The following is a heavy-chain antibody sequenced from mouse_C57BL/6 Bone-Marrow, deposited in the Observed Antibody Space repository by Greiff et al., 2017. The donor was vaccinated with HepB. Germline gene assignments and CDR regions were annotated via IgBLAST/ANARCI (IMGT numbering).Heavy chain of an antibody. V-gene: IGHV5-12*01. J-gene: IGHJ2*01. CDR3: ARLGFDY. CDR2: ISNGGGST. CDR1: GFTFSDYY. Sequence: EEQLVESGGGLVQPGGSLKLSCAASGFTFSDYYMYWVRQTPEKRLEWVAYISNGGGSTYYPDTVKGRFTISRDNAKNTRYLQMSRLKSEDTAMYYCARLGFDYWGQGTTLTVSS.